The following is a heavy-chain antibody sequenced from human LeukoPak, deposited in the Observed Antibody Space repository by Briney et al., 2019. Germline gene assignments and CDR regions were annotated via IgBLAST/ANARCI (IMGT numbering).Heavy chain of an antibody. CDR2: ISGSGGST. D-gene: IGHD2-21*02. J-gene: IGHJ4*02. V-gene: IGHV3-23*01. CDR1: GFTFSSYA. Sequence: GGSLRLSCAASGFTFSSYAMSWVRQAPGKGLEWVSAISGSGGSTYYADSVKGRFTISRDNSKNTLYLQMNSLRAEDPAVYYCAKIGAFCCGGCSNGGVDYWGQGTLVTVSS. CDR3: AKIGAFCCGGCSNGGVDY.